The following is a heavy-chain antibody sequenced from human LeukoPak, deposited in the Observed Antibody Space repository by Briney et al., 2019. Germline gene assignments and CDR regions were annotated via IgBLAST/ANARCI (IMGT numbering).Heavy chain of an antibody. Sequence: ASVKVSCKASGFTFSSYYMHWVRQAPGQGLDWMGLSNPSGSSTNYAQKFQGRVTMTRDTSTSTVYMELSSLRSEDTAVHYCAREVRGGYFDYWGQGTLVTVSS. D-gene: IGHD3-10*01. CDR2: SNPSGSST. J-gene: IGHJ4*02. CDR1: GFTFSSYY. CDR3: AREVRGGYFDY. V-gene: IGHV1-46*01.